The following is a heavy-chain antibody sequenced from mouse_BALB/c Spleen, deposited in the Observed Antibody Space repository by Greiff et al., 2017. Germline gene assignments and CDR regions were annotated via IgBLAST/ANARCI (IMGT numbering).Heavy chain of an antibody. D-gene: IGHD1-1*01. V-gene: IGHV5-12-1*01. J-gene: IGHJ3*01. CDR1: GFAFSSYD. CDR3: ARRHGSSWGFAY. Sequence: DVQLVESGGGLVKPGGSLKLSCAASGFAFSSYDMSWVRQTPEKRLEWVAYISSGGGSTYYPDTVKGRFTISRDNAKNTLYLQMSSLKSEDTAMYYCARRHGSSWGFAYWGQGTLVTVSA. CDR2: ISSGGGST.